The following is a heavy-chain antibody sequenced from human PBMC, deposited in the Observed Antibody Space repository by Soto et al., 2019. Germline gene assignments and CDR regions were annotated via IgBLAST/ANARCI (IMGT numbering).Heavy chain of an antibody. CDR3: AYGALFGAATFGPLFDY. CDR1: GFSLSTSGVG. Sequence: QITLKESGPTLVKPTQTLTLTCTFSGFSLSTSGVGVGWIRQPPGKALEWLALIYWNDDKRYSPSLKSRLTITKDTSKNQVVLTMTNMDPVDTATYYCAYGALFGAATFGPLFDYWGQGTLVTVSS. CDR2: IYWNDDK. V-gene: IGHV2-5*01. D-gene: IGHD2-15*01. J-gene: IGHJ4*02.